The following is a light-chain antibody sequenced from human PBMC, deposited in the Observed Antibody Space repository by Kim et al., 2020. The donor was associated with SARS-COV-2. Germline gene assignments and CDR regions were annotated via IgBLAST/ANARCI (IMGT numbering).Light chain of an antibody. CDR2: QDS. J-gene: IGLJ2*01. V-gene: IGLV3-1*01. Sequence: SVSPGQTASITCAGEKLGDKYACWYQQKPGQSPVLVIYQDSKRPSGIPERFSGSNSGNTATLTISGTQAMDEADYYCQAWDSGTVVFGGGTQLTVL. CDR3: QAWDSGTVV. CDR1: KLGDKY.